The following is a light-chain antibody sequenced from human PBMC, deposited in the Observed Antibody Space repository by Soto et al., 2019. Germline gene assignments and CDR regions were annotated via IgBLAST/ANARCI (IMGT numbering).Light chain of an antibody. CDR2: GAS. CDR1: QSVSSSY. V-gene: IGKV3-20*01. Sequence: EIVLTQSPGTLSLSPGERATLSCRASQSVSSSYLAWYQQKPGQAPRILIYGASSRATGIPDRFSGSGYGTDFTLTISRLEPEDFAVYYCQQYGSSPPWTFGQGTKVESK. J-gene: IGKJ1*01. CDR3: QQYGSSPPWT.